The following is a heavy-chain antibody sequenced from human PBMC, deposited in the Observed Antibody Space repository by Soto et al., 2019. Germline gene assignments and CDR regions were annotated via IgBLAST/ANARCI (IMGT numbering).Heavy chain of an antibody. CDR2: IYYSGST. Sequence: SETLSLTCTVSGGSISSSSYYWGWILQPPGKGLEWIGSIYYSGSTYYNPSLKSRVTISVDTSKNQFSLKLSYVTAADTAVYYCARHGAIAVAGFDYWGQETWSPSPQ. J-gene: IGHJ4*01. CDR3: ARHGAIAVAGFDY. D-gene: IGHD6-19*01. CDR1: GGSISSSSYY. V-gene: IGHV4-39*01.